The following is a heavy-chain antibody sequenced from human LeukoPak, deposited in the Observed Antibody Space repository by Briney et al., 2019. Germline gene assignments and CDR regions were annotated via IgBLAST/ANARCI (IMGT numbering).Heavy chain of an antibody. CDR1: GYSFTSYW. CDR2: IYPGDSDT. D-gene: IGHD2-21*02. Sequence: GESLKISCKGSGYSFTSYWIGWVRQMPGKGLEWMGIIYPGDSDTRYSPSFQGQVTISADKSINTAYLQWSSLKASDTAMYYCARLAYCGGDCYRTTRGYFQYWGQGTLVTVSS. V-gene: IGHV5-51*01. CDR3: ARLAYCGGDCYRTTRGYFQY. J-gene: IGHJ1*01.